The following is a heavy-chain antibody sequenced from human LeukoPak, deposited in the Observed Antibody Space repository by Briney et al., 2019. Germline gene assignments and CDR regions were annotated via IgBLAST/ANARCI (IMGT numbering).Heavy chain of an antibody. V-gene: IGHV4-34*01. CDR1: GGSISGYY. Sequence: SETLSLTCTVSGGSISGYYWSWIRQPPGKGLEWIGEINHSGSTNYNPSLKSRVTISVDTSKNQFSLKLSSVTAADTAVYYCARGYWGYYFDYWGQGTLVTVSS. D-gene: IGHD3-16*01. CDR2: INHSGST. CDR3: ARGYWGYYFDY. J-gene: IGHJ4*02.